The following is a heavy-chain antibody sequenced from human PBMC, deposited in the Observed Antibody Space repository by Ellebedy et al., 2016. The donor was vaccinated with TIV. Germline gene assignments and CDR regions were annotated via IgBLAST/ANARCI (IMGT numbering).Heavy chain of an antibody. D-gene: IGHD2-21*01. CDR3: ARGMRQGLWWPYFDY. CDR2: INPNSGGT. J-gene: IGHJ4*02. V-gene: IGHV1-2*04. CDR1: GYTFTDYY. Sequence: AASVKVSCKASGYTFTDYYMHWVRQAPGQGLEWMGWINPNSGGTNYAQKFQGWVTMTRDTSITTAYMELRRLRSDDTAVYYCARGMRQGLWWPYFDYWGQGTLVNVFS.